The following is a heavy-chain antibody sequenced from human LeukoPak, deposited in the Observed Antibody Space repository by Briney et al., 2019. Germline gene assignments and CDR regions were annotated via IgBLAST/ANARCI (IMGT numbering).Heavy chain of an antibody. V-gene: IGHV3-11*01. CDR2: ISSSGSTI. Sequence: GGSLRLSCAASGFTFSDYYMSWIRQAPGKGLEWVSYISSSGSTIYYADSVKGRFTIPRDNAKNSLYLQMNSLRAEDTAVYYCAREGRAVLAAQDAFDIWGQGTMVTVSS. CDR3: AREGRAVLAAQDAFDI. D-gene: IGHD6-13*01. CDR1: GFTFSDYY. J-gene: IGHJ3*02.